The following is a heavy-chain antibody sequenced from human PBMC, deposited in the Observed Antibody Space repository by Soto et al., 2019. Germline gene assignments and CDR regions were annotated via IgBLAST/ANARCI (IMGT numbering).Heavy chain of an antibody. CDR3: AREGPSPHIVVVVAATYFDY. CDR1: GFTFSSYA. CDR2: ISYDGSNK. J-gene: IGHJ4*02. V-gene: IGHV3-30-3*01. Sequence: QVQLVESGGGVVQPGRSLRLSCAASGFTFSSYAMHWVRQAPGKGLEWVAVISYDGSNKYYADSVKGRFTISRDNSKNTLYLQMNSLRAEDTAVYYCAREGPSPHIVVVVAATYFDYWGQGTLVTVSS. D-gene: IGHD2-15*01.